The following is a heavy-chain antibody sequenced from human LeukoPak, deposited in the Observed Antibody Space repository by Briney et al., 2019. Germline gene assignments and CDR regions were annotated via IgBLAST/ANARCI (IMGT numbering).Heavy chain of an antibody. J-gene: IGHJ4*02. Sequence: GGSLRLSCAASGFTFVDYAMHWVRQAPGKGLEWVSLISGDGGSTYYADSVKGRFTISRDNSKNSLYLQMNSLRTEDTALYYCAKDAENYYDSSGYGYFDYWGQGTLVTVSS. CDR3: AKDAENYYDSSGYGYFDY. D-gene: IGHD3-22*01. CDR2: ISGDGGST. V-gene: IGHV3-43*02. CDR1: GFTFVDYA.